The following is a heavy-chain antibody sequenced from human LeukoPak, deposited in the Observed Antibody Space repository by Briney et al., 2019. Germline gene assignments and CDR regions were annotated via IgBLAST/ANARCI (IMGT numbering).Heavy chain of an antibody. CDR1: GYSFTNYW. V-gene: IGHV5-51*01. CDR2: TWRGDSDDSET. CDR3: ARLKATYDFWKYYFDY. Sequence: GESLKISCKGSGYSFTNYWIGWVRQMPGKGLEWVAVTWRGDSDDSETNYNPSCQGQVTISVDKSISTAYLQWSILKPSDTAMYYCARLKATYDFWKYYFDYWGQGTLVTVSS. J-gene: IGHJ4*02. D-gene: IGHD3-3*01.